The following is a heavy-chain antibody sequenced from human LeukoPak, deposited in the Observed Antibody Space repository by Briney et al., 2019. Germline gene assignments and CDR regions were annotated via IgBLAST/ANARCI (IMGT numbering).Heavy chain of an antibody. CDR2: INPKSGGT. J-gene: IGHJ4*02. CDR1: GYSFSDYY. D-gene: IGHD6-19*01. V-gene: IGHV1-2*02. CDR3: ARVEVAGSVLDDF. Sequence: ASVKVSCKASGYSFSDYYIHWVRQAPGQGFEWMGWINPKSGGTNYVQKFQGRVTMTRDTSISTASMELSGLRSDDTAVYYCARVEVAGSVLDDFWGQGTLVIVSS.